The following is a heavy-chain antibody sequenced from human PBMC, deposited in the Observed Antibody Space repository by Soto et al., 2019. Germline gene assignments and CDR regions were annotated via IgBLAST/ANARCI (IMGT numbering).Heavy chain of an antibody. V-gene: IGHV1-2*04. CDR2: INPNSGGT. CDR1: GYTFTGYY. J-gene: IGHJ4*02. D-gene: IGHD3-10*01. Sequence: ASVKVSCKSSGYTFTGYYMHWVRQAPGQGLEWMGWINPNSGGTNYAQKFQGWVTMTRDTSISTAYMELSSLRSDDTAVYYCARVDVSLDYRSTRFDHWGQGRLLTLSS. CDR3: ARVDVSLDYRSTRFDH.